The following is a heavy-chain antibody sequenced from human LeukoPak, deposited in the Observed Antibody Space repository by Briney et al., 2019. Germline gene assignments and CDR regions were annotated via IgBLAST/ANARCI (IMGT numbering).Heavy chain of an antibody. CDR1: RFTFSSFG. CDR2: IRHDGNNK. Sequence: GGSLRLSCAASRFTFSSFGMHWVRQAPGKGLEWVAFIRHDGNNKYYADSVKGRFTISRDNSKNTLYLQMNSLKPEDTAVYFCAKDDSGRYAFDYWGQGTLVTVSS. V-gene: IGHV3-30*02. J-gene: IGHJ4*02. CDR3: AKDDSGRYAFDY. D-gene: IGHD1-26*01.